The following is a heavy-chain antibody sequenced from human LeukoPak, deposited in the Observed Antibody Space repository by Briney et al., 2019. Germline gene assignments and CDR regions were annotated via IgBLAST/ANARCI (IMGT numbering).Heavy chain of an antibody. CDR1: GFTFSSHA. J-gene: IGHJ5*02. Sequence: PGRSLRLSCAASGFTFSSHAMSWVRQAPGKGLEWVSAISGSGGSTYYADSVKGRFTISRDNSKNTLYLQMNSLRAEDTAVYYCAKAPNGDYGGNWFDPWGQGTLVTVSS. D-gene: IGHD4-17*01. CDR2: ISGSGGST. V-gene: IGHV3-23*01. CDR3: AKAPNGDYGGNWFDP.